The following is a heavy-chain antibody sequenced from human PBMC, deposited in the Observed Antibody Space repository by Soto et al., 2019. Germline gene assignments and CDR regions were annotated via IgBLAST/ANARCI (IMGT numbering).Heavy chain of an antibody. V-gene: IGHV3-23*01. CDR1: GFTFSSYA. CDR3: ATGVSAGKSDFDY. J-gene: IGHJ4*02. CDR2: ISGRDGST. D-gene: IGHD3-10*01. Sequence: GGSLRLSCVASGFTFSSYAMSWVRQAPGKGLQWVSTISGRDGSTSYADSVEGRFTISRDNPKNTLYLQMNSLRADDTAPYYCATGVSAGKSDFDYWGQGTLVTVSS.